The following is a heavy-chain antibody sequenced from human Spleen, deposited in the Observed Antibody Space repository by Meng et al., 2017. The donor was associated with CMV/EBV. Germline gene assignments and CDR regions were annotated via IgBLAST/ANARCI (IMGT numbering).Heavy chain of an antibody. D-gene: IGHD6-19*01. J-gene: IGHJ5*02. CDR1: GVIFGDYW. CDR2: IKSDGNSI. V-gene: IGHV3-74*03. Sequence: GGSLRLSCAASGVIFGDYWMHWVRQAPGKGLMWVSRIKSDGNSITYAESVKGRFSISRDNAKNTLYLQMNSLRADDTAVYYCAKGSGWDKLGFNPWGQGTLVTVSS. CDR3: AKGSGWDKLGFNP.